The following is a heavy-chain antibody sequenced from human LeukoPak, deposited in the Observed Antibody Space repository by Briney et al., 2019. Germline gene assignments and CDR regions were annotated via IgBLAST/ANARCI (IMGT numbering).Heavy chain of an antibody. CDR3: AKGGYCSGGSCYSDYFDY. Sequence: LPGGSLRLSCAASGFTFSSYAMSWVRQAPGKGLEWVSAISGSGGSTYYADSVKGRFTISRDNSKNTLYLQMNSLRAEDTAVYYCAKGGYCSGGSCYSDYFDYWGQGTPVTVSS. D-gene: IGHD2-15*01. V-gene: IGHV3-23*01. CDR2: ISGSGGST. J-gene: IGHJ4*02. CDR1: GFTFSSYA.